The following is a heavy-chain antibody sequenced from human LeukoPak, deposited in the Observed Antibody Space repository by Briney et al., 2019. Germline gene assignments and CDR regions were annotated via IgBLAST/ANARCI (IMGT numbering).Heavy chain of an antibody. V-gene: IGHV1-18*01. J-gene: IGHJ4*02. CDR2: ISSYNGNT. CDR1: GYTFTSYG. CDR3: ARVLIVEDSESHYFDY. D-gene: IGHD1-26*01. Sequence: ASVKVSCKASGYTFTSYGISWVRQTPGQGLEWMGWISSYNGNTNYAQKFQGRVTMTTDTSTTTAYMELRTLRSDDTAVYYCARVLIVEDSESHYFDYWGQGTLVTVTS.